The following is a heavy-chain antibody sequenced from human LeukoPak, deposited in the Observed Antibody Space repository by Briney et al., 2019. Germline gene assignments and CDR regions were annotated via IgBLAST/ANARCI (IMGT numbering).Heavy chain of an antibody. CDR2: IYYSGST. Sequence: TSETLSLTCTVSGGSISSGGYYWSWIRQHPGKGLEWIGYIYYSGSTYYNPSLKSRVTISVDTSKNQFSLKLSSVTAADTAVYYCARGQGDGVAEFWFDPWGQGTLVTVSS. CDR3: ARGQGDGVAEFWFDP. V-gene: IGHV4-31*03. J-gene: IGHJ5*02. D-gene: IGHD2-15*01. CDR1: GGSISSGGYY.